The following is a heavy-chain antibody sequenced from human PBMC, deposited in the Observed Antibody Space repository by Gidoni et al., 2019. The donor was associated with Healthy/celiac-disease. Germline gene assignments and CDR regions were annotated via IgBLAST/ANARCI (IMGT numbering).Heavy chain of an antibody. Sequence: QVPLVESGGGVVQPGRSLRLSCAASGFTFSSYGMHWVRQAPGKGLEWVAVISYDGSNKYYADSVKGRFTSSRDNSKNTLYLQMNSLRAEDTAVYYCAKDEYQLLYYAFDIWGQGTMVTVSS. D-gene: IGHD2-2*02. J-gene: IGHJ3*02. CDR1: GFTFSSYG. CDR2: ISYDGSNK. V-gene: IGHV3-30*18. CDR3: AKDEYQLLYYAFDI.